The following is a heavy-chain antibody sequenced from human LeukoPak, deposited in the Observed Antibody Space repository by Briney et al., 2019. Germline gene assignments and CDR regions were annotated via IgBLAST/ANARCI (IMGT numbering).Heavy chain of an antibody. CDR3: AKATDDFWSGYPIFDY. CDR2: ISGSGGST. D-gene: IGHD3-3*01. CDR1: AFTFSSYA. Sequence: GSLRLSCAASAFTFSSYAMSWVRQAPGKGLAGVSAISGSGGSTYYADSVKGRFTISRDNSKNPLYLQMNSLRAEDTAVYYCAKATDDFWSGYPIFDYWGQGTLVTVSS. J-gene: IGHJ4*02. V-gene: IGHV3-23*01.